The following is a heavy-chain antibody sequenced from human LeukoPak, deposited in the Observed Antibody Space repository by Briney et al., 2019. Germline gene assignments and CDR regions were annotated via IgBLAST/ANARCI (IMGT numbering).Heavy chain of an antibody. Sequence: GGSLRLSCAASGFTFSTYWMHWVRQAPGKGLVWVSRINSDGSSTSYADSVKGRFTISRDNAKNTLYLQMNSLRAEDTAVYYCARGGGMYYYDSGLDYWGQGTPVTVSS. D-gene: IGHD3-22*01. V-gene: IGHV3-74*01. CDR3: ARGGGMYYYDSGLDY. CDR1: GFTFSTYW. CDR2: INSDGSST. J-gene: IGHJ4*02.